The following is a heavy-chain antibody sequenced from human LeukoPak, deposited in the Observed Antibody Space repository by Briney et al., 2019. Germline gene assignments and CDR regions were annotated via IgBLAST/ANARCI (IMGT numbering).Heavy chain of an antibody. CDR3: ARFRYSSSPDFEY. J-gene: IGHJ4*02. V-gene: IGHV4-59*01. D-gene: IGHD6-13*01. CDR2: IYYTGGT. CDR1: GGSISSYY. Sequence: PSETLSLTCTVSGGSISSYYWSWIRQPPGKGLEWIGYIYYTGGTNYNPSLKSRVTISADTSKNQFSLTLNSVTSADTAVYYCARFRYSSSPDFEYWGQGSLVTVSS.